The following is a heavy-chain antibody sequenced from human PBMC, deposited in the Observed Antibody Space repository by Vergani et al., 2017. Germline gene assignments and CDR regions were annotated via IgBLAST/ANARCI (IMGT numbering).Heavy chain of an antibody. CDR2: IQFDGSNQ. Sequence: QVQLVESGGGEVQRGGSLRLSCATSGFTLSNYDMQWIRQGPGKGLEFVAFIQFDGSNQYYADSVKGRFTLSRDFSKNTLYLQMNSLRTDDTATYYCAKHFRGWGIDYGGQGTQVIVSS. CDR3: AKHFRGWGIDY. CDR1: GFTLSNYD. J-gene: IGHJ4*02. V-gene: IGHV3-30*02. D-gene: IGHD3-16*01.